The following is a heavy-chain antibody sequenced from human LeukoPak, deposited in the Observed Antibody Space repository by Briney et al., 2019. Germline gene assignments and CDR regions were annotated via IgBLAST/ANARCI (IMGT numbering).Heavy chain of an antibody. CDR3: ARDVTKVIVVVYDAFDI. Sequence: PGGSLRLSCAASGFTFSSYWMSWVRQAPGKGLEWVANIKQDGSEKYYVDSVKGRFTISRDNAKNSLYLQMNSLRAEDTAVYYCARDVTKVIVVVYDAFDIWGQGTMVTVSS. CDR1: GFTFSSYW. V-gene: IGHV3-7*01. CDR2: IKQDGSEK. D-gene: IGHD3-22*01. J-gene: IGHJ3*02.